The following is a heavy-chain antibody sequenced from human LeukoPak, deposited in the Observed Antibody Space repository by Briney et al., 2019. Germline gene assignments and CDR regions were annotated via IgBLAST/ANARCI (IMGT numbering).Heavy chain of an antibody. CDR1: GRSFRSYA. CDR2: IIPIFGTA. D-gene: IGHD4-17*01. CDR3: ASEVTGNYGDYVSYYYYYMDV. V-gene: IGHV1-69*05. J-gene: IGHJ6*03. Sequence: SVKVSCKASGRSFRSYAISWVRQAPGQGLEWMGRIIPIFGTANYAQKFQGRVTITTDESTTTAYMELSSLRSEDTAVYYCASEVTGNYGDYVSYYYYYMDVWGKGTTVTVSS.